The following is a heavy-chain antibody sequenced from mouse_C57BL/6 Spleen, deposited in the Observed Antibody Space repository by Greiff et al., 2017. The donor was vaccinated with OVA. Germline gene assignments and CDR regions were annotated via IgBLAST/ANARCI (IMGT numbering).Heavy chain of an antibody. CDR2: INPSNGGT. V-gene: IGHV1-53*01. CDR1: GYTFTSYW. D-gene: IGHD2-4*01. J-gene: IGHJ3*01. CDR3: ARKGFYYDYDGAWFAY. Sequence: VQLQQPGTELVKPGASVKLSCKASGYTFTSYWMHWVKQRPGQGLEWIGNINPSNGGTNYNEKFQSKATLTVDKSSSKAYMQLSSLTSEDSAVYYCARKGFYYDYDGAWFAYWGQGTLVTVSA.